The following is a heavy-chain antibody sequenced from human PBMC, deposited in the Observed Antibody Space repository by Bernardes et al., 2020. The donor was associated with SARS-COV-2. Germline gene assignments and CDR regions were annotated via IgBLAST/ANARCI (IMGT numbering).Heavy chain of an antibody. V-gene: IGHV3-66*02. CDR2: IYSGGTT. D-gene: IGHD3-22*01. CDR1: GFTVNSNY. J-gene: IGHJ4*02. CDR3: ARDRNYDSSDYYWGLFDY. Sequence: GGSLRLSCAASGFTVNSNYMSWVRQAPGKGLEWVSVIYSGGTTYYADSVKGRFTISRDNSKNTLYLHMNSLRAEDTAVYYCARDRNYDSSDYYWGLFDYWGQGTLVTVSS.